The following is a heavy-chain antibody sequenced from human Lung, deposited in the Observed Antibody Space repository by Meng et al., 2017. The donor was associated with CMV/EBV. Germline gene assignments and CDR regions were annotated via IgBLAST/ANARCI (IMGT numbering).Heavy chain of an antibody. V-gene: IGHV1-2*02. CDR1: RYALIEYY. J-gene: IGHJ4*01. CDR3: TSAPGDY. D-gene: IGHD6-13*01. Sequence: SVKVSCKASRYALIEYYVHWVRHAPGPGLQWVAWINPTSCGTHYAQSFQGRVTITRDPSINTVYMEITSLKSDDTAVYYCTSAPGDYWGQGTLVTVSS. CDR2: INPTSCGT.